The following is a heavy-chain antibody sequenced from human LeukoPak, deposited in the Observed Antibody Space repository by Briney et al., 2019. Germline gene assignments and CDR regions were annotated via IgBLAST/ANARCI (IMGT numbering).Heavy chain of an antibody. J-gene: IGHJ4*02. Sequence: GGSLRLSCAASGSTFSTYSMNWIRQAPGKGLEWVSSITSSSRYIFYADSVSGRFTISRDNSKNSLYLQMNSLRAEDTAVYYCARDLGYCSGGNCYPFDCWGQGVLVSVSS. V-gene: IGHV3-21*01. D-gene: IGHD2-15*01. CDR1: GSTFSTYS. CDR3: ARDLGYCSGGNCYPFDC. CDR2: ITSSSRYI.